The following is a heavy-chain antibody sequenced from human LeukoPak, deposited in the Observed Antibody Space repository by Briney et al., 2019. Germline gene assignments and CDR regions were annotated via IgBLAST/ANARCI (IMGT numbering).Heavy chain of an antibody. J-gene: IGHJ6*02. CDR2: IDAGGGDT. V-gene: IGHV3-23*01. Sequence: PGGSLRLSCAASGFSFSSYAMTWVRHAPGRGLEWVSSIDAGGGDTYHSDSVKGRFTISRDNSMNTLYLQMNSLRADDTAVYYCGRPTKYWLVRGNGVDVWGQGTTVTVSS. CDR1: GFSFSSYA. D-gene: IGHD6-19*01. CDR3: GRPTKYWLVRGNGVDV.